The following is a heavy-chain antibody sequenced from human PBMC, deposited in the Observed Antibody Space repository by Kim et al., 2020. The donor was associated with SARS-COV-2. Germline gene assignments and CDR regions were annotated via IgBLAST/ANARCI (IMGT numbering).Heavy chain of an antibody. J-gene: IGHJ4*02. CDR3: ARVGPSGYTVDY. CDR1: GFTFSIYS. V-gene: IGHV3-48*02. Sequence: GGSLTLSCAASGFTFSIYSIDWVRRAPGKGLEWIIYISSTSRNIYYADSVKGRFTVSRDNAENSVYLQMDSLTDEDTAIYYGARVGPSGYTVDYWGQGTPVTVSS. D-gene: IGHD2-2*02. CDR2: ISSTSRNI.